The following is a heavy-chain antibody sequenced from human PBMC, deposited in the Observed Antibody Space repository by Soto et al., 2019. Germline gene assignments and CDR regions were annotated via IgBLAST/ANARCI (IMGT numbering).Heavy chain of an antibody. Sequence: SETLSLTCTVSGGSISSYYWSWIRQPPGKGLEWIGYIYYSGSTNYNPSLKSRVTISVDTSKNQFSLKLSSVTAADTAVYYCAREEGKYYYDSSGYYDAWGQGTLVTVSS. CDR3: AREEGKYYYDSSGYYDA. D-gene: IGHD3-22*01. V-gene: IGHV4-59*01. J-gene: IGHJ5*02. CDR2: IYYSGST. CDR1: GGSISSYY.